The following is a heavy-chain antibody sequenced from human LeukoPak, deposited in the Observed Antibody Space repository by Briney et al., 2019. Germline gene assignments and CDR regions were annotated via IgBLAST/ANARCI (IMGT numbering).Heavy chain of an antibody. J-gene: IGHJ4*02. CDR3: ARVHYYGVICYFDY. V-gene: IGHV3-21*01. CDR1: GFTFSSYS. CDR2: ISSSSSYI. D-gene: IGHD3-10*01. Sequence: KAGGSLRLSCAASGFTFSSYSMNWVRQAPGKGLEWVSSISSSSSYIYYADSVKGRFTISRDNAKNSLYLQMNSLRAEDTAVYYCARVHYYGVICYFDYWGQGTLVTVSS.